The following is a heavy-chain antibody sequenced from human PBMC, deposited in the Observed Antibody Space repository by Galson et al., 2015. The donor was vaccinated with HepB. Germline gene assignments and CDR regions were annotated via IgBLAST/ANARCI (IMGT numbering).Heavy chain of an antibody. CDR3: ARRSLLLWFREFYWFDP. Sequence: LRLSCAASGFTVSSNYMSWVRQAPGKGLEWIGEINHSGSTNYNPSLKSRVTISVDTSKNQFSLKLSSVTAADTAVYYCARRSLLLWFREFYWFDPWGQGTLVTVSS. CDR1: GFTVSSNY. V-gene: IGHV4-34*01. CDR2: INHSGST. D-gene: IGHD3-10*01. J-gene: IGHJ5*02.